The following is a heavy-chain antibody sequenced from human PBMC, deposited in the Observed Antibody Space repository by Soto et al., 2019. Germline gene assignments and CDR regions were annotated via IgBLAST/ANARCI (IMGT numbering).Heavy chain of an antibody. CDR2: IYHSGSP. Sequence: QVQLQESGPGLVKPSETLSLTCAVSGGSIRSSKWWSWVRQSPGKGLEWLGEIYHSGSPKYNASLMSRLTMSVDKSKNEFSLKLTSVTAADTAVYFCAAITMIVVDMGYCDSWGQGILVSVSS. D-gene: IGHD3-22*01. CDR1: GGSIRSSKW. CDR3: AAITMIVVDMGYCDS. J-gene: IGHJ4*02. V-gene: IGHV4-4*02.